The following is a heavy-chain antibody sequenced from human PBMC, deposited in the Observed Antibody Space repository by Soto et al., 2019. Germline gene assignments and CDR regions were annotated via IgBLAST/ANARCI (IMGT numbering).Heavy chain of an antibody. D-gene: IGHD1-7*01. Sequence: QVQLQQWGAGLLKPSETLSLTCAVYGGSFSGHYWSWIRQPPGKGLEWIGEISPCGSTNYKPSPQSRVTMSGDTSKNQFSLKLSAVTAADTAVYYCARGRGGLHRTAELHSWGQGTLVTVSS. V-gene: IGHV4-34*01. CDR3: ARGRGGLHRTAELHS. CDR2: ISPCGST. CDR1: GGSFSGHY. J-gene: IGHJ4*02.